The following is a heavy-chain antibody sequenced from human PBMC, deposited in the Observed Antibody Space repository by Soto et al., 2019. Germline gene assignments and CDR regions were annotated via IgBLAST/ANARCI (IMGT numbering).Heavy chain of an antibody. CDR2: ISRSSRNI. CDR1: GVTFSNYT. Sequence: EVQLVGSGGGLVKPGGSLRLSCTDSGVTFSNYTMNWVRQAPGKGLEWVSSISRSSRNIYYADSVKGRFTISRDNAKNALYLQMNSLRAEDTAVYYCARDLKVAGTNSFYYYGMDVWGQGTTVPGSS. D-gene: IGHD6-19*01. J-gene: IGHJ6*02. V-gene: IGHV3-21*01. CDR3: ARDLKVAGTNSFYYYGMDV.